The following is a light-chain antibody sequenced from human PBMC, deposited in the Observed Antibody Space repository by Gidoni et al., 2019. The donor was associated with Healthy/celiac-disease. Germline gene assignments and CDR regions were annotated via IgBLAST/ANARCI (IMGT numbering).Light chain of an antibody. CDR1: QSISSY. CDR2: ASS. Sequence: DIQMTQSPSSLSASVGDRVTITCLASQSISSYLNWYQKKPGKATKLLIYASSSLKSGVPSRFSGSGSGTDFTITISSLQPEDFATYYCQQSYSTPLTFGGGTKVEIK. J-gene: IGKJ4*01. V-gene: IGKV1-39*01. CDR3: QQSYSTPLT.